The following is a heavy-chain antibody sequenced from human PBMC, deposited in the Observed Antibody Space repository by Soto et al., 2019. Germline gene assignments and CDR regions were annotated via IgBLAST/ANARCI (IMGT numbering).Heavy chain of an antibody. V-gene: IGHV3-23*01. Sequence: HPGGSLRLSCAASGFTFSSYAMSWVRQAPGKGLEWVSAISGSGGSTYYADSVKGRFTISRDNSKNTLYLQMNSLRAEDTAVYYCAKSRQAMDCYYYGMDVWGQGTTVTVSS. CDR2: ISGSGGST. CDR1: GFTFSSYA. J-gene: IGHJ6*02. D-gene: IGHD6-6*01. CDR3: AKSRQAMDCYYYGMDV.